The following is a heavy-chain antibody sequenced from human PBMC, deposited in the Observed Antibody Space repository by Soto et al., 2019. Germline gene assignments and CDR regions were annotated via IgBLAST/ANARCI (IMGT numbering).Heavy chain of an antibody. J-gene: IGHJ6*02. CDR3: AKADSGWYPDYYYYGMDV. CDR1: GFTSVDYA. CDR2: ISWNSGSI. V-gene: IGHV3-9*02. D-gene: IGHD6-19*01. Sequence: GGSLRLSCAASGFTSVDYAMHWVRQAPGKGLEWVSGISWNSGSIGYADSVKGRFTISRDNAKNSLYLQMNSLRAEDTALYYCAKADSGWYPDYYYYGMDVWGQGTTVTVSS.